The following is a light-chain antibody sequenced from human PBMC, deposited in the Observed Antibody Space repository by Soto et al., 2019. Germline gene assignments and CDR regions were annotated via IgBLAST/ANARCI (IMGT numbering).Light chain of an antibody. J-gene: IGKJ1*01. V-gene: IGKV1-39*01. Sequence: MQVTQSPSSLSASVGDRVTITCRTSQDIRVALAWYQQKPGEVPKLLVHTASILESGVPSRFSGSGSGTEFTLTISSLQPEDFAAYYCQQSYDMPWTFGQGTKVDIK. CDR3: QQSYDMPWT. CDR1: QDIRVA. CDR2: TAS.